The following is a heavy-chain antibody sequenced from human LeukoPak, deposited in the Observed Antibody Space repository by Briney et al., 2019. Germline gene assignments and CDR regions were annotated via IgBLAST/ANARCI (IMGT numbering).Heavy chain of an antibody. CDR2: TRNKANSYTT. J-gene: IGHJ4*02. D-gene: IGHD6-13*01. V-gene: IGHV3-72*01. CDR3: ASGGGVSSSWLPLDY. Sequence: PGGSLRLSCAASGFTFSDHYMDWVRQAPGKGLEWVGRTRNKANSYTTEYAASVKGRFTISRDDSKNSLYLQMNSLKTEDTAVYYCASGGGVSSSWLPLDYWGQGTLVTVSS. CDR1: GFTFSDHY.